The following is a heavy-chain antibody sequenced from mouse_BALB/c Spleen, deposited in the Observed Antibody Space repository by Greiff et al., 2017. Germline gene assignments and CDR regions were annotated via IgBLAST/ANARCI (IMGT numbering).Heavy chain of an antibody. D-gene: IGHD2-3*01. J-gene: IGHJ3*01. CDR2: ISSGSSTI. Sequence: EVQLVESGGGLVQPGGSRKLSCAASGFTFSSFGMHWVRQAPEKGLEWVAYISSGSSTIYYADTVKGRFTISRDNPKNTLFLQMTSLRSEDTAMYYCARGDGYPAWFAYWGQGTLVTVSA. CDR1: GFTFSSFG. V-gene: IGHV5-17*02. CDR3: ARGDGYPAWFAY.